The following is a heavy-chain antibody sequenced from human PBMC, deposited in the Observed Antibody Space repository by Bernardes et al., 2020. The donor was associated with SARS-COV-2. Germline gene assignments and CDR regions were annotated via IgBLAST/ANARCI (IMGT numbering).Heavy chain of an antibody. D-gene: IGHD3-22*01. V-gene: IGHV1-18*04. CDR2: ISVYNGYT. CDR3: ARDVTYYYDSSGNYGGDNWFDP. Sequence: ASVKVSCKTSGYTFTSYGIIWVRQAPGEGLQWLGWISVYNGYTRYAQKFQGRVTMTTDTSTSTAYMELRSLRPDDTAVYFCARDVTYYYDSSGNYGGDNWFDPWGQGTLGTVSS. J-gene: IGHJ5*02. CDR1: GYTFTSYG.